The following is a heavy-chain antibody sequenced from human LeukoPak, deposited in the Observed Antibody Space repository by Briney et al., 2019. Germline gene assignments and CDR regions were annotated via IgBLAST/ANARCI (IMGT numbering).Heavy chain of an antibody. CDR2: MNPNSGNT. J-gene: IGHJ6*02. CDR1: GYTFTSYD. V-gene: IGHV1-8*01. D-gene: IGHD4-17*01. CDR3: ARAKTTVTNFHYYYGMDV. Sequence: ASVKVSCKASGYTFTSYDISWVRQATGQGLEWMGWMNPNSGNTGYAQKFQGRVTMTRNTSISTAYMELSSLRSEDTAVYYCARAKTTVTNFHYYYGMDVWGQGTTVTVSS.